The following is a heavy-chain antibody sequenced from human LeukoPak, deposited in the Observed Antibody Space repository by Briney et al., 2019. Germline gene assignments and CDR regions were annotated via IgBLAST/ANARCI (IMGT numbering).Heavy chain of an antibody. CDR2: IYYTGNT. D-gene: IGHD3/OR15-3a*01. CDR3: ARQTGSGLFTLP. CDR1: NASISSSY. J-gene: IGHJ4*02. V-gene: IGHV4-59*04. Sequence: SETLSLTCTVSNASISSSYWSWIRQPPGKGLEWIGSIYYTGNTYYNVSLKSRVTISIDTSKNQISLRLTSVTATDTAMYYCARQTGSGLFTLPGGQGTLVTVSS.